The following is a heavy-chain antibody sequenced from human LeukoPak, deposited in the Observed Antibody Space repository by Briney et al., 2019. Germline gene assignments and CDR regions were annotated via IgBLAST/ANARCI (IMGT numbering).Heavy chain of an antibody. D-gene: IGHD6-13*01. J-gene: IGHJ4*02. Sequence: SETLSLTCTVSGGSISSYYWSWIRQPAGKGLEWIGRIYTSGSTNYNPSLKSRVTMSVDTSKNQFSLKLSSVTAADTAVYYCARALYWSSWTLVFDYWGQGTLVTVSS. CDR3: ARALYWSSWTLVFDY. V-gene: IGHV4-4*07. CDR2: IYTSGST. CDR1: GGSISSYY.